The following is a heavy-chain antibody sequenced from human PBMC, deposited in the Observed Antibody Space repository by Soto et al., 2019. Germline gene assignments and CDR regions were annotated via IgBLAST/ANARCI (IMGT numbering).Heavy chain of an antibody. D-gene: IGHD3-10*01. Sequence: GGSLRLSCAASGFTFSSYWMSWFRQAPGNGLVWVANIKQDGSDKYYVDSVKCRFTISRDNAKNSLYLQMNSLRAEDTAVYYCARGNQDYYGSGSYNNWLDAWGEGTLVTVSS. V-gene: IGHV3-7*03. J-gene: IGHJ5*02. CDR3: ARGNQDYYGSGSYNNWLDA. CDR2: IKQDGSDK. CDR1: GFTFSSYW.